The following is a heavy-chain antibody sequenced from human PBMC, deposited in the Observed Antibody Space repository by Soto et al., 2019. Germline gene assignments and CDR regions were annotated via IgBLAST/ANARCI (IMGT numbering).Heavy chain of an antibody. CDR3: AGKGGGYGYRFDY. D-gene: IGHD5-18*01. CDR1: GGTFSSYA. V-gene: IGHV1-69*01. CDR2: IIPIFGTA. J-gene: IGHJ4*02. Sequence: QVQLVQSGAEVKKPGSSVKVSCKASGGTFSSYAISWVRQAPGQGLEWMGGIIPIFGTANYAQKCQGRVTINADESTSTAYRELSILRSADPAVYSCAGKGGGYGYRFDYWGQGTLVTVSS.